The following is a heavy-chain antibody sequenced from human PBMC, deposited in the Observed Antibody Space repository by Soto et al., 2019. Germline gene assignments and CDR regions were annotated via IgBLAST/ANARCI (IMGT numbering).Heavy chain of an antibody. CDR2: ITGSGDST. Sequence: EVQLSESGGGLVQPGGSLRLSCAASGCTFSRYGMSWVRQAPGKGLEWVSAITGSGDSTYYADSVKGRFTISRDSSNNTVYLPMNSLRADDTAVYYCVKLRLELLYLDSWGLGALVIVSS. J-gene: IGHJ4*02. CDR1: GCTFSRYG. D-gene: IGHD1-7*01. V-gene: IGHV3-23*01. CDR3: VKLRLELLYLDS.